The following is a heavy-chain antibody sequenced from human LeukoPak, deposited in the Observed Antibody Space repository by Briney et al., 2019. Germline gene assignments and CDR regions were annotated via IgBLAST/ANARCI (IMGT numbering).Heavy chain of an antibody. J-gene: IGHJ4*02. D-gene: IGHD3-10*01. V-gene: IGHV4-34*01. CDR3: ARSGRYQIY. CDR2: INDSGTT. Sequence: SETLSLTCAVYGGSFSGYYWSWIRQPPGKGLEWIGEINDSGTTNYNPSLKSPVTISEDTFRNQFSLKFSSVTAADTAVYYCARSGRYQIYWGRGTLVTVSS. CDR1: GGSFSGYY.